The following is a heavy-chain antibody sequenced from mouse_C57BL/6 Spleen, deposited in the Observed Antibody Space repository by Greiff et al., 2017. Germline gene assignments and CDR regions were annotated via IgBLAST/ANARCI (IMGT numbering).Heavy chain of an antibody. CDR1: GFSLTSYG. D-gene: IGHD1-1*01. J-gene: IGHJ4*01. Sequence: QVQLKQSGPGLVQPSQSLSITCTVSGFSLTSYGVHWVRQSPGKGLEWLGVIWSGGSTDYNAAFISRLSISKDNSKSQVFFKMNSLQADDTAIYYCARYYGSSPYYYAMDYWGQGTSVTVSS. CDR3: ARYYGSSPYYYAMDY. CDR2: IWSGGST. V-gene: IGHV2-2*01.